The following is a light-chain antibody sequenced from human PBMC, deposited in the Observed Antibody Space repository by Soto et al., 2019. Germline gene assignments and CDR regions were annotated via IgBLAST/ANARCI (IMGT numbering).Light chain of an antibody. Sequence: QSVLTQPASVSGSPGQSITISCTGTSSDVGGYNYVSWYQQHPGKAPKLMIYDVSNRPSGVSNRFFGSKSGNTASLTISGLQAGDEADYYCSSYTSSSTPLYVFGTGTKVTVL. V-gene: IGLV2-14*03. CDR3: SSYTSSSTPLYV. J-gene: IGLJ1*01. CDR2: DVS. CDR1: SSDVGGYNY.